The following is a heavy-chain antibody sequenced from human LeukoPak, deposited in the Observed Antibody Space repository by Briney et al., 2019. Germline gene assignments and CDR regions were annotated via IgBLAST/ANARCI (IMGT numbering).Heavy chain of an antibody. CDR1: GYTFTSYG. CDR2: INTNTGNP. Sequence: ASVKVSCKASGYTFTSYGISWVRQAPGQGLEWMGWINTNTGNPTYAQGFTGRFVFSLDTSVSTAYLQISSLKAEDTAVYYCAREGDCSGGSCSNWFDPWGQGTLVTVSS. CDR3: AREGDCSGGSCSNWFDP. J-gene: IGHJ5*02. D-gene: IGHD2-15*01. V-gene: IGHV7-4-1*02.